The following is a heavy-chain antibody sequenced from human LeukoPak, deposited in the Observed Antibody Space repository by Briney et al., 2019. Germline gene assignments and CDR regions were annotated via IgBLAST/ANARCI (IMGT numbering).Heavy chain of an antibody. V-gene: IGHV1-69*05. D-gene: IGHD5-24*01. J-gene: IGHJ4*02. CDR1: GGTFSSYA. Sequence: ASVKVSCKASGGTFSSYAISWVRQAPGQGLEWMGRIIPIFGTANYAQKFQGRVTITTDESTSTAYMELSSLRSEDTAVYYCASRLRDGYNWGPYYFDYWGQGTLVTVSS. CDR2: IIPIFGTA. CDR3: ASRLRDGYNWGPYYFDY.